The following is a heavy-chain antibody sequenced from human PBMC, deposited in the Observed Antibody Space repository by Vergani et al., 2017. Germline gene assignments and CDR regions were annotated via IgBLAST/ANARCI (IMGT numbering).Heavy chain of an antibody. CDR3: ARDTLGATQYYYYYMDV. CDR1: GGTFSSYA. D-gene: IGHD1-26*01. J-gene: IGHJ6*03. CDR2: IIPIFGTA. V-gene: IGHV1-69*06. Sequence: QVQLLQSGAEVKKPGSSVKVSCKASGGTFSSYAISWVRQAPGQGLEWMGGIIPIFGTANYAQKFQGRVTITADKSTSTAYMELSSLRSEDTAVYYCARDTLGATQYYYYYMDVWGKGTTVTVSS.